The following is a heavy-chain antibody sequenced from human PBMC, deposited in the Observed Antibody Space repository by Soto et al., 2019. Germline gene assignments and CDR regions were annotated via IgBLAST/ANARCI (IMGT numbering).Heavy chain of an antibody. CDR2: ISYDGSNK. CDR1: GGTFSSYA. D-gene: IGHD6-25*01. Sequence: SCKASGGTFSSYAMHWVRQAPGKGLEWVAVISYDGSNKYYADSVKGRFTISRDNSKNTLYLQMNSLRAEDTAVYYCAREPYSSGTFDYWGQGTLVTVSS. CDR3: AREPYSSGTFDY. V-gene: IGHV3-30-3*01. J-gene: IGHJ4*02.